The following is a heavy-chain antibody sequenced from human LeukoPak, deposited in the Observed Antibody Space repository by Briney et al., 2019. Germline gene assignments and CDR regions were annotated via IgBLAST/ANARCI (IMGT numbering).Heavy chain of an antibody. CDR2: IWYGGSNK. CDR3: AKDRKVYRDYYYMDV. V-gene: IGHV3-30*02. Sequence: GGSLRLSCAASGFTFSSYDMHWVRQAPGKGLEWVAVIWYGGSNKYYADSVKGRFTISRDSSKNTLYLQMNSLRAEDTAVYYCAKDRKVYRDYYYMDVWGKGTTVTVSS. D-gene: IGHD1-14*01. J-gene: IGHJ6*03. CDR1: GFTFSSYD.